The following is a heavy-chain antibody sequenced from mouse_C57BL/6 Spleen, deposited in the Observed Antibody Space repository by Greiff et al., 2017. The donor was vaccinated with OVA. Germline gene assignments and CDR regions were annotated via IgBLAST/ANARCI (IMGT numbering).Heavy chain of an antibody. V-gene: IGHV3-6*01. Sequence: ESGPGLVKPSQSLSLTCSVTGYSITSGYYWNWIRQFPGNKLEWMGYISYDGSNNYNPSLKNRISITRDTSKNQFFLKLNSVTTEDTATYYCARITTVDYAMDYWGQGTSVTVSS. CDR1: GYSITSGYY. CDR3: ARITTVDYAMDY. J-gene: IGHJ4*01. CDR2: ISYDGSN. D-gene: IGHD1-1*01.